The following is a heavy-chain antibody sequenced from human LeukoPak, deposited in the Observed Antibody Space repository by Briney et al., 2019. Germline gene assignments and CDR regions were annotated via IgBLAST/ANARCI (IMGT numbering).Heavy chain of an antibody. CDR3: ARDIATVVHQD. J-gene: IGHJ4*02. V-gene: IGHV1-18*01. Sequence: ASVKVSCKTSGYTFTNYGITWVRQAPGQGLEWMGWISAYSGNTNYVQKFQGRVTMATDASASTAYMELRSLRSGDTAVYYCARDIATVVHQDWGQGTLVTVSS. CDR2: ISAYSGNT. CDR1: GYTFTNYG. D-gene: IGHD2-2*01.